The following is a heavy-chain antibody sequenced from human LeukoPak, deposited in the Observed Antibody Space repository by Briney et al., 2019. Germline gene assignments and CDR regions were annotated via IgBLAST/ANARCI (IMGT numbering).Heavy chain of an antibody. CDR3: ARETPKHYYGSGSYYNMGY. V-gene: IGHV1-2*02. Sequence: EASVKVSCKASGYTFTGYYMHWVRQAPGQGLEWMGWINPNSGGTNYAQKFQGRVTMTRDTSISTAYMELSRLRSDDTAVYYCARETPKHYYGSGSYYNMGYWGQGTLVTVSS. CDR2: INPNSGGT. D-gene: IGHD3-10*01. J-gene: IGHJ4*02. CDR1: GYTFTGYY.